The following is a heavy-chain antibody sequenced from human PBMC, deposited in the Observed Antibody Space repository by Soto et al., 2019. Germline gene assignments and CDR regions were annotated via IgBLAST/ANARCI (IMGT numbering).Heavy chain of an antibody. V-gene: IGHV3-21*01. Sequence: GGSLRLSCAASGFTFSSYSMNWVRQAPGKGLEWVSSISSSSSYIYYADSVKGRFTISRDNAKNSLYLQMNSLRAEDTAVYYCARDGPAGGYDVMYYYYMDVWGKGTTVTVSS. D-gene: IGHD5-12*01. CDR1: GFTFSSYS. CDR2: ISSSSSYI. CDR3: ARDGPAGGYDVMYYYYMDV. J-gene: IGHJ6*03.